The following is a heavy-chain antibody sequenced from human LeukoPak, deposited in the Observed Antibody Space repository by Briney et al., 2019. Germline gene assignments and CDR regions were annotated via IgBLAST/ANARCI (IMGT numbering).Heavy chain of an antibody. J-gene: IGHJ6*02. Sequence: ASVKVSCKASGYTFTSYGISWVRQAPGQGLEWMGWISAYNGNTNYAQKLQGRVTMTTDTPTSTAYMELRSLRSDDTAVCYCARDRIVVVPAALYYYYGMDVWGQGTTVTVSS. CDR2: ISAYNGNT. V-gene: IGHV1-18*01. D-gene: IGHD2-2*01. CDR3: ARDRIVVVPAALYYYYGMDV. CDR1: GYTFTSYG.